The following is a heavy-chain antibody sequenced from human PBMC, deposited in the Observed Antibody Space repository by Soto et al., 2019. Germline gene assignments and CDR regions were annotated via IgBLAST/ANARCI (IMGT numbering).Heavy chain of an antibody. CDR1: NGSISSGDYY. Sequence: SETLSLTCTFSNGSISSGDYYWSWIRQPPGKGLEWIGYTFYSGNTYYNPSLKSRITMSVDTAKSQFSLNLNSVTAADTAVYYCARRKDRYYFDLWGQGTLVTVSS. V-gene: IGHV4-30-4*01. CDR3: ARRKDRYYFDL. CDR2: TFYSGNT. J-gene: IGHJ4*02.